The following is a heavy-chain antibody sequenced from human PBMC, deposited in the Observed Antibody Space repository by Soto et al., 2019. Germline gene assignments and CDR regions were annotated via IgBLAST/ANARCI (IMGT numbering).Heavy chain of an antibody. J-gene: IGHJ4*02. CDR1: GGSISSYY. D-gene: IGHD3-22*01. CDR2: IYYSGST. CDR3: ASAYYYDSSGYYPTH. Sequence: SETLSLTCTVSGGSISSYYWSWIRQPPGKGLEWIGYIYYSGSTNYNPSLKSRVTISVDTSKNQFSLKLSSVTAADTAVYYCASAYYYDSSGYYPTHWGQGTLVTVSS. V-gene: IGHV4-59*01.